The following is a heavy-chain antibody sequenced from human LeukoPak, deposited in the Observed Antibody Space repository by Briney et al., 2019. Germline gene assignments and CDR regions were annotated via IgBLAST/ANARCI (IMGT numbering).Heavy chain of an antibody. CDR3: ARARYTNSRYAVDI. V-gene: IGHV4-59*08. Sequence: SETLSLTCLVSSGSVSSYYWTWIRQPPGKGLEWIGYIYHTRSNNYSPPLKSRVTMYVDTSKNQLSLKVSSVTAADTAMYYCARARYTNSRYAVDIWVQGTMVTVSS. J-gene: IGHJ3*02. D-gene: IGHD6-13*01. CDR2: IYHTRSN. CDR1: SGSVSSYY.